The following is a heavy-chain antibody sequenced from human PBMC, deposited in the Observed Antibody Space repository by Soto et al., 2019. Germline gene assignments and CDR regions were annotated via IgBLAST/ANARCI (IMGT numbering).Heavy chain of an antibody. CDR3: ARDTYSYGPMGSVDY. J-gene: IGHJ4*02. CDR2: ISYDGSNK. D-gene: IGHD5-18*01. CDR1: GFTFSSYA. Sequence: HPGGSLRLSCAASGFTFSSYAMHWVRQAPGKGLEWVAVISYDGSNKYYADSVKGRFTISRDNSKNTLYLQMNSLRAEDTAVYYCARDTYSYGPMGSVDYWGQGTLVTVSS. V-gene: IGHV3-30-3*01.